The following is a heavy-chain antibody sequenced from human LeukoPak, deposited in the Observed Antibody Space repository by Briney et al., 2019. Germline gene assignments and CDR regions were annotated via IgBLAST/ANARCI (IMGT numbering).Heavy chain of an antibody. CDR1: GYTFTGYG. V-gene: IGHV1-18*01. CDR2: ISAYNGNT. CDR3: AREMWGSSDS. Sequence: ASVKVSCKASGYTFTGYGITWVRQAPGQGLEWMGWISAYNGNTHYAQNLQGRVTMTTDTSTTTAYMELRSLRSDDTAVYYCAREMWGSSDSWGQGTLVTVSS. D-gene: IGHD1-26*01. J-gene: IGHJ4*02.